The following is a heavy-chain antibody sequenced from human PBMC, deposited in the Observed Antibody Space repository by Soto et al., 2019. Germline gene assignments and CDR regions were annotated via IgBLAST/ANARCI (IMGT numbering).Heavy chain of an antibody. CDR2: IYSSGST. V-gene: IGHV4-59*08. D-gene: IGHD3-16*01. J-gene: IGHJ4*02. Sequence: SETLSLTCTVSGGSISNSYWSWIRQSPEKGLEWIGYIYSSGSTNYNPSLNSRVTISVDTSKNQFSLKLSSLSAADTAVYYCARSWGYYFDYWGQGTLVTVSS. CDR3: ARSWGYYFDY. CDR1: GGSISNSY.